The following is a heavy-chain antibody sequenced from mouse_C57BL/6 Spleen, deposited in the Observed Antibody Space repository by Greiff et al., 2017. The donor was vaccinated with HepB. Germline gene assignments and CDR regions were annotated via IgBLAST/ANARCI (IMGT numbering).Heavy chain of an antibody. J-gene: IGHJ2*01. CDR2: ISSGSSTI. V-gene: IGHV5-17*01. D-gene: IGHD2-4*01. CDR3: AKIYYDYDGGYFDY. Sequence: EVQRVESGGGLVKPGGSLKLSCAASGFTFSDYGMHWVRQAPEKGLEWVAYISSGSSTIYYADTVKGRFTISRDNAKNTLFLQMTSLRSEDTAMYYCAKIYYDYDGGYFDYWGQGTTLTVSS. CDR1: GFTFSDYG.